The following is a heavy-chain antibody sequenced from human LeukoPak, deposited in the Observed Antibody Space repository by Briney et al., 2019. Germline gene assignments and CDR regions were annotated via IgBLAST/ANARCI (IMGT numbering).Heavy chain of an antibody. D-gene: IGHD3-3*01. J-gene: IGHJ4*02. CDR1: GGTLSGYT. CDR2: IIPIFGTA. Sequence: ASVKVSCKASGGTLSGYTFSWVRQAPGQGLEWMGGIIPIFGTANYAQKFQGRVTITADESTSTAYMELSSLRSEDTAVYYCASPGTYYDFWSGYYLNYWGQGTLVTVSS. V-gene: IGHV1-69*13. CDR3: ASPGTYYDFWSGYYLNY.